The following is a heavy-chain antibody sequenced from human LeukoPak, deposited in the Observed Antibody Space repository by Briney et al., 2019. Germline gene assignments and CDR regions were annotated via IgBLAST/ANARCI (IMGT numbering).Heavy chain of an antibody. J-gene: IGHJ5*02. CDR2: ISYDGSNK. CDR3: ARDLNTMVRGVIPGP. CDR1: GFTFSSYA. D-gene: IGHD3-10*01. Sequence: PGGSPRLSCAASGFTFSSYAMHWVRQAPGKGLEWVAVISYDGSNKYYADSVKGRFTISRDNSKNTLYLQMNSLRAEDTAVYYCARDLNTMVRGVIPGPWGQGTLVTVSS. V-gene: IGHV3-30*04.